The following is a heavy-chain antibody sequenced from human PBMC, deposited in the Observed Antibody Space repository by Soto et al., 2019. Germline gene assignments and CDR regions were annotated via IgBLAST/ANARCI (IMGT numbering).Heavy chain of an antibody. Sequence: EVQLVESGGGLVQPGGSLRLSCAASGFIFSAYDMHWVRQMTGKGLEWVSAIGAAGETYYLGSVKGRFTISRKNAKNSLDLQMNSLRTGDTAVYYCARRYWCGDNCPGIGFDFWGQGTLVTVSS. D-gene: IGHD2-15*01. CDR1: GFIFSAYD. CDR2: IGAAGET. CDR3: ARRYWCGDNCPGIGFDF. V-gene: IGHV3-13*01. J-gene: IGHJ4*02.